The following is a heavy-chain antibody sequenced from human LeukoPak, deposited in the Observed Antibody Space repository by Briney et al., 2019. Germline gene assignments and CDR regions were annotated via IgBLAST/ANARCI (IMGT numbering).Heavy chain of an antibody. CDR2: IYYTGST. D-gene: IGHD4-23*01. CDR1: GASVSSGSHY. Sequence: HPSATLSLTCTVSGASVSSGSHYWRWIRQPPGKGLEGIGYIYYTGSTNYNPSLKSRVTISVDTSKNQFFLNLSSVTATDTAVYYCARGKTWFAPWGQGTLVTVSS. CDR3: ARGKTWFAP. V-gene: IGHV4-61*01. J-gene: IGHJ5*02.